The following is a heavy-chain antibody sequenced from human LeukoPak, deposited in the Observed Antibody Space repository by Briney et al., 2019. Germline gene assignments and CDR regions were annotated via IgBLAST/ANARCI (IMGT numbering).Heavy chain of an antibody. CDR2: ITADGSEK. D-gene: IGHD7-27*01. CDR1: GLTFSTSW. V-gene: IGHV3-7*01. CDR3: ARHWEWAFDI. Sequence: GGSLRLSCAASGLTFSTSWMTWVRQAPGKGLEWVANITADGSEKYYVDSVRGRFTISRDNAKNSLSLQMNSLRADDTAAYYFARHWEWAFDIWGQGTMVTVSS. J-gene: IGHJ3*02.